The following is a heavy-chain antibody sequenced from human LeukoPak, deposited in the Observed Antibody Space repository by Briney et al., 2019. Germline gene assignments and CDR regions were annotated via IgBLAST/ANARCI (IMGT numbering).Heavy chain of an antibody. D-gene: IGHD2-2*01. V-gene: IGHV3-7*01. CDR3: ARNAPLDY. CDR2: IKLDGREK. J-gene: IGHJ4*02. CDR1: GFTFSNSW. Sequence: GGSLRLSCAASGFTFSNSWMSWVRQAPGKGLEWLAYIKLDGREKYYVDSVRGRFTISRDNAKQSLYLEMNILRAEDTAVYYCARNAPLDYWGQGTLVTASS.